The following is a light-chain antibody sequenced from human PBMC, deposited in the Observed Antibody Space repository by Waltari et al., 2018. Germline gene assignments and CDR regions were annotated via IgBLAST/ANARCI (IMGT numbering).Light chain of an antibody. J-gene: IGLJ3*02. CDR3: AAWDASLSGVV. CDR2: RNN. CDR1: SSNIENNS. Sequence: QSVLTQSPSASGNPGQRVTISCSGSSSNIENNSVHWYQQLPGTAPKLLIYRNNQRPSGVPDRFSASKSGTSASLAISGLRSEDEADYFCAAWDASLSGVVFGGGTKLTVL. V-gene: IGLV1-47*01.